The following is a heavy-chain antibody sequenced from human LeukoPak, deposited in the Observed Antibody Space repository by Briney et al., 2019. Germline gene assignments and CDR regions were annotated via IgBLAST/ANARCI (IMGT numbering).Heavy chain of an antibody. V-gene: IGHV4-39*07. D-gene: IGHD4-11*01. CDR1: GGSISSSSYY. CDR2: IYYSGST. J-gene: IGHJ4*02. Sequence: SSETLSLTCTVSGGSISSSSYYWGWIRQPPGKGLEWIGSIYYSGSTYYNPSLKSRVTISVDTSKNQFSLKLSSVTAADTAVYYCARLTRRTVIDYWGQGTLVTVSS. CDR3: ARLTRRTVIDY.